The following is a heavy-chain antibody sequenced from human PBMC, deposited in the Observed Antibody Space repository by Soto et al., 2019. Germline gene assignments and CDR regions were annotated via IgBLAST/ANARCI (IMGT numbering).Heavy chain of an antibody. CDR2: IVREGSEK. J-gene: IGHJ5*01. D-gene: IGHD4-17*01. V-gene: IGHV3-33*01. CDR1: GFAFSSHG. Sequence: QVQLVESGGGVVQPGRSLRLSCAASGFAFSSHGMHWVRQAPGKGLEWVAVIVREGSEKHYADSVKGRFSISRDNSKNTLYLEMNSLRAEDTAVYYCARDDDYDDNGLDSWGQGTLVTVSS. CDR3: ARDDDYDDNGLDS.